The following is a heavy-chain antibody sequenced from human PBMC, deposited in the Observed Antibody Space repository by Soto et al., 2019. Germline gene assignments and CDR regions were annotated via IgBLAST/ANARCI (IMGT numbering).Heavy chain of an antibody. V-gene: IGHV6-1*01. CDR3: ARAYCTNGVCGWFDP. Sequence: SQTLSLTCAISGDSVSSNSAAWNWIRQSPSRGLEWLGRTYYRSKCYNDYAVSVKSRITINPDTSKNQFSLQLNSVTPEDAAVYYCARAYCTNGVCGWFDPWGQGTLVTVSS. CDR1: GDSVSSNSAA. D-gene: IGHD2-8*01. J-gene: IGHJ5*02. CDR2: TYYRSKCYN.